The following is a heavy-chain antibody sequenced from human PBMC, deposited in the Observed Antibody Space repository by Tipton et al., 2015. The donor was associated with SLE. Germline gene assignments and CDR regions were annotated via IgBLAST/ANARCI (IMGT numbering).Heavy chain of an antibody. Sequence: SLRLSCAASGFTFSSYEMNWVRQAPGKGLEWVSYISSSGSTIYYADSVKGRFTISRDNSKKMLSLQMNSLRADDTSIYYCASIMGSTNPPDFWGQGTLVTVSS. CDR2: ISSSGSTI. CDR3: ASIMGSTNPPDF. D-gene: IGHD1-26*01. J-gene: IGHJ4*02. CDR1: GFTFSSYE. V-gene: IGHV3-48*03.